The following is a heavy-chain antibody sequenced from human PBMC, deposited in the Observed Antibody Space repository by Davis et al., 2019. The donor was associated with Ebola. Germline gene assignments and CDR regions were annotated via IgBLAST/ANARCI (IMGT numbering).Heavy chain of an antibody. V-gene: IGHV3-30*02. CDR1: GFTFSSYG. D-gene: IGHD6-6*01. CDR3: AKDWHRPNVYYGIDV. J-gene: IGHJ6*02. Sequence: GGSLRLSCAASGFTFSSYGLPWVRQAPGPGLEWVAAIWYDGSKKYYADSVKGRFTISRDNSKDTLFLQMNSLGAEDTAVYYCAKDWHRPNVYYGIDVWGQGTTVTVSS. CDR2: IWYDGSKK.